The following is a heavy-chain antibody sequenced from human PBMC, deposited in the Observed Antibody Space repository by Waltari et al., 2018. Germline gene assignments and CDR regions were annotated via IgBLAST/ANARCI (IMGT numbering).Heavy chain of an antibody. CDR1: GYTFTSYD. Sequence: QVQLVQSGAEVKKPGASVKVSCKASGYTFTSYDINWVRQATGQGLEWMGWMNPNSGNTGYAQKFQGRVTMTRNTSISTAYMELSSLRSEDTAVYYCARGRAPPHCSGGSCTGHVFDPWGQGTLVTVSS. J-gene: IGHJ5*02. D-gene: IGHD2-15*01. V-gene: IGHV1-8*01. CDR2: MNPNSGNT. CDR3: ARGRAPPHCSGGSCTGHVFDP.